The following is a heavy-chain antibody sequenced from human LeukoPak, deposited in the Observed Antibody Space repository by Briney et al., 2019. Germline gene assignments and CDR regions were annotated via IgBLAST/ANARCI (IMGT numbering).Heavy chain of an antibody. CDR1: GYTFTSYY. J-gene: IGHJ4*02. CDR2: INPSGGST. CDR3: ARDNRDIVVVPAASHFDY. V-gene: IGHV1-46*01. D-gene: IGHD2-2*01. Sequence: ASVKVSCKASGYTFTSYYMHWVRQAPGQGLEWMGIINPSGGSTSYAQKFQGRVTMTRDTSTSTVYMELSSLRSEDTAVYYCARDNRDIVVVPAASHFDYWGQGTLVTVSS.